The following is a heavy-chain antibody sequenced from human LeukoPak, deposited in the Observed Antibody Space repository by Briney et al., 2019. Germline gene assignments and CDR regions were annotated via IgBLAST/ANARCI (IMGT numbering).Heavy chain of an antibody. D-gene: IGHD5-18*01. CDR3: ARSRVDTAMVNYYYYGMDV. CDR2: IIPVFGTA. J-gene: IGHJ6*04. CDR1: GGTFSSYA. V-gene: IGHV1-69*13. Sequence: SVKVSCKASGGTFSSYAISWVRQAPGQGLEWMGGIIPVFGTANYAQKFQGRVTITADESTSTAYMELSSLRSEDTAVYYCARSRVDTAMVNYYYYGMDVWGKGTTVTVSS.